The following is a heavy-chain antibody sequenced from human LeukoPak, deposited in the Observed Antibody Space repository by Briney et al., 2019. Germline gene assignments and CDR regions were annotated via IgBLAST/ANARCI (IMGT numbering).Heavy chain of an antibody. V-gene: IGHV4-34*01. CDR1: GGSFSGYY. J-gene: IGHJ5*02. CDR2: IYYSGST. D-gene: IGHD2-15*01. Sequence: SETLSLTCAVYGGSFSGYYWSWIRQPPGKGLKWIGSIYYSGSTYYNPSLKSRVTISVDTSKNQFSLKLSSVTAADTAVYYCARGPENLYCSGGSCQVGPDNWFDPWGQGTLVTVSS. CDR3: ARGPENLYCSGGSCQVGPDNWFDP.